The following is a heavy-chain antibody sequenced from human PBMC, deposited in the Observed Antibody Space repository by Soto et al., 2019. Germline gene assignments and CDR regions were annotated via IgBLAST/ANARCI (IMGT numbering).Heavy chain of an antibody. CDR1: GYTFTNYG. J-gene: IGHJ4*02. V-gene: IGHV1-18*01. CDR2: VSAYNGTT. CDR3: AGDSDQWLRYPYVDY. Sequence: QIQLVQSGAEVRKPGASVKVSCKASGYTFTNYGFTWVRQAPGQGLEWMGWVSAYNGTTKYAQNFQGRLTMTPDTSTSTAYMELMSLRSDDTAVYYCAGDSDQWLRYPYVDYWGQGTLVTVSS. D-gene: IGHD5-12*01.